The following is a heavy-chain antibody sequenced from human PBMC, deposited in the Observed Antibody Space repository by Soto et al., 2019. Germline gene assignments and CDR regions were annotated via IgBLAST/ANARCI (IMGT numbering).Heavy chain of an antibody. CDR2: IYNSGST. CDR3: ARTVVLVAAYYYYYYMDV. D-gene: IGHD2-15*01. J-gene: IGHJ6*03. Sequence: SETLSLTCTVSGGSTSSGHYYWSWIRHHPGKGLEWIGYIYNSGSTYYNPSLKSRLNILLDTSKNQFSLELTSVTAADTATYYCARTVVLVAAYYYYYYMDVWGKGTSVTVSS. V-gene: IGHV4-31*03. CDR1: GGSTSSGHYY.